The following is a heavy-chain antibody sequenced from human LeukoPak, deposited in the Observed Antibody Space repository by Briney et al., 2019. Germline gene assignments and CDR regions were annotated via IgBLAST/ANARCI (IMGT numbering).Heavy chain of an antibody. CDR3: ARAESGQWYIDY. Sequence: PGRSLRLSCAASGFTFSSYGMHWVRQAPGKGLEWVSLIYSGGSTYYADSVKGRFTISRDNSKNTLYLQMNSLRAEDTAVYYCARAESGQWYIDYWGQGTLVTVSS. CDR1: GFTFSSYG. CDR2: IYSGGST. J-gene: IGHJ4*02. D-gene: IGHD6-19*01. V-gene: IGHV3-66*01.